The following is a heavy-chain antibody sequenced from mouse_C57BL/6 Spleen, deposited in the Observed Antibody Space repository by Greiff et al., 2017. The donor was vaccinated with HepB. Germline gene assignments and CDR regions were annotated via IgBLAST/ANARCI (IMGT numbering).Heavy chain of an antibody. CDR1: GYTFTDYY. J-gene: IGHJ2*01. CDR3: ARPLLTDYFDY. V-gene: IGHV1-19*01. Sequence: EVQLQQSGPVLVKPGASVKMSCKASGYTFTDYYMNWVKQSHGKSLEWIGVINPYNGGTSYNQKFKGKATLTVDKSSSPAYMELNSLTSEDSAVYYCARPLLTDYFDYWGQGTTLTVSS. CDR2: INPYNGGT. D-gene: IGHD4-1*01.